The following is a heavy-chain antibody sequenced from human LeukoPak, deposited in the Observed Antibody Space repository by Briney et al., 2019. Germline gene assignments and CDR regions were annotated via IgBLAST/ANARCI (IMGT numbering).Heavy chain of an antibody. D-gene: IGHD6-6*01. J-gene: IGHJ6*02. Sequence: SETLSLTCTVSGGSISSYYWSWIRQPPGKGLEWIGSIYYSGGSNYNPSLQTPLTISVDMSKNQFSLKLRSVTAADTAVYYCARLASIAAQPDYYGMDVWGQGTTVTVS. V-gene: IGHV4-59*01. CDR1: GGSISSYY. CDR2: IYYSGGS. CDR3: ARLASIAAQPDYYGMDV.